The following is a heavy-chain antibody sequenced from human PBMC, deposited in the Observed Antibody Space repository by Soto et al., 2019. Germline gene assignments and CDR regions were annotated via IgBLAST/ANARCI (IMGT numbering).Heavy chain of an antibody. CDR2: INHSGST. Sequence: SETLSLTCPVSGVSISRISYFWVWIRQPPGKGLEWIGSINHSGSTNYNPSLKSRVTISVDTSKNQFSLKLSSVTAADTAVYYCASLTYYYDSSGYSYYFDYWGQGTLVTVSS. D-gene: IGHD3-22*01. CDR1: GVSISRISYF. V-gene: IGHV4-39*07. CDR3: ASLTYYYDSSGYSYYFDY. J-gene: IGHJ4*02.